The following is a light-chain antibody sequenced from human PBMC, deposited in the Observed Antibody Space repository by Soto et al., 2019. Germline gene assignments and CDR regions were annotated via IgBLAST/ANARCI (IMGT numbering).Light chain of an antibody. V-gene: IGKV1-5*01. CDR2: DAS. CDR3: QQYHTSSIT. Sequence: DIQLTRSPSSLSASIGYRVTIPCRACQTISSSLAWYLQKPGKAPTLLIYDASTLERGVPSMFSGTGSGPELTLSIDSLQPDDFATYYCQQYHTSSITFGQGTRLEIK. CDR1: QTISSS. J-gene: IGKJ5*01.